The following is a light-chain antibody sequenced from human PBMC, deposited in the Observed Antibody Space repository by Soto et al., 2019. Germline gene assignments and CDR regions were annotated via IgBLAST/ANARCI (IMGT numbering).Light chain of an antibody. Sequence: QSALTQPASVSGSPGQSITISCTGTSSDVGGSNSVSWYQQHPGKAPKLMIYEVSNRPSGVSNRFSGSKSGNTASLTISGLQAEDEADYYCSSYASSNTAVFGGGTQLTVL. CDR2: EVS. V-gene: IGLV2-14*01. CDR1: SSDVGGSNS. CDR3: SSYASSNTAV. J-gene: IGLJ7*01.